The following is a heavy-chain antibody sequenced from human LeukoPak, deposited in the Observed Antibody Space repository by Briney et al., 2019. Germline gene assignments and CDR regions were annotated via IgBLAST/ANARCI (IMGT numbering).Heavy chain of an antibody. J-gene: IGHJ4*02. Sequence: GGSLRLSCAASGFTFSGYAMSWVRPAPGEGLEWVSAITAGGDSTYYAESVKGRFTISRDNLKNMVFLQMSTLRAEDTAIYYCAKSHASIWNVYDYWGQGTLVTVSS. CDR2: ITAGGDST. CDR3: AKSHASIWNVYDY. CDR1: GFTFSGYA. V-gene: IGHV3-23*01. D-gene: IGHD6-13*01.